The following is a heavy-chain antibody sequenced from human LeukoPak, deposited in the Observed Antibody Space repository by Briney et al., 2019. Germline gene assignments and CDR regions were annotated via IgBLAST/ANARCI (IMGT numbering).Heavy chain of an antibody. V-gene: IGHV3-23*01. CDR1: GFTFGTYA. CDR2: ISATGDKT. J-gene: IGHJ4*02. Sequence: PGGSLRLSCAASGFTFGTYAMSWVRQAPGKGLEWVSIISATGDKTFYADSVKGRFTVSRDDSRKTVYLEMSSLRVEDTAVYYCAKSRTLLWLGDLDFWGQGTQVSVSA. CDR3: AKSRTLLWLGDLDF. D-gene: IGHD3-10*01.